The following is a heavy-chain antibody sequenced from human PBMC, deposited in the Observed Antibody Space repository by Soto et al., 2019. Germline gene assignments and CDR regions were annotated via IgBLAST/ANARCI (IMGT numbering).Heavy chain of an antibody. CDR2: IWSNGSNK. CDR3: AKDTLLRGSGSPCYMDV. J-gene: IGHJ6*03. D-gene: IGHD3-10*01. CDR1: GFTFSSYG. V-gene: IGHV3-33*06. Sequence: GGSLRLSCAASGFTFSSYGMHWVRQAPGKGLEWVAAIWSNGSNKYYADSVKGRFTISRDNSKNTLYLQMNSLRAEDTALYYCAKDTLLRGSGSPCYMDVWGKGTTVTVSS.